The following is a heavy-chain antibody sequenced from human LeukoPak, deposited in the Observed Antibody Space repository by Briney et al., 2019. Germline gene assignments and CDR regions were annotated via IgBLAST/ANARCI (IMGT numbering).Heavy chain of an antibody. CDR1: GFMFSSNY. CDR3: ASHGGQSSAPFIDY. J-gene: IGHJ4*02. CDR2: NYNGDTT. Sequence: GGSLRLSCAASGFMFSSNYMSWVRQAPGKGLEWVSLNYNGDTTSYSDSVKGRFTISRDNSKNTLYLQMNSLRVEDTAVYYCASHGGQSSAPFIDYWGQGTLATVSS. V-gene: IGHV3-66*04. D-gene: IGHD3-10*01.